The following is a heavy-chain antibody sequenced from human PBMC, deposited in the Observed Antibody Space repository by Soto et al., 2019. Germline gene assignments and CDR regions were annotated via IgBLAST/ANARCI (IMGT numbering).Heavy chain of an antibody. CDR3: ASRRRSYSSSPRFDY. D-gene: IGHD6-6*01. CDR1: GGSISSSSYY. Sequence: QLQLQESGPGLVKPSETLSLTCTVSGGSISSSSYYWGWIRQPPGKGLEWIGSIYYSGSTYYNPSLKSRVTISVDTSKNQFSLKLSSVTAADTAVYYCASRRRSYSSSPRFDYWGQGTLVTVSS. J-gene: IGHJ4*02. CDR2: IYYSGST. V-gene: IGHV4-39*01.